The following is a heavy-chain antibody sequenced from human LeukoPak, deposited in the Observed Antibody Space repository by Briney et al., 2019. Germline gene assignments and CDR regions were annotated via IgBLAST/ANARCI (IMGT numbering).Heavy chain of an antibody. V-gene: IGHV1-46*01. J-gene: IGHJ4*02. Sequence: GASVKVSCKASGYTFTSHFMHWVRQAPGQGLEWMGIINPRGGSTSYTQKFQGRVTMTRDTSTSTVYMELSSLRSEDTAVYYCARDQELAPVLRFFADNDLGGAGNYWGQGTLVTVSS. CDR3: ARDQELAPVLRFFADNDLGGAGNY. CDR2: INPRGGST. CDR1: GYTFTSHF. D-gene: IGHD3-3*01.